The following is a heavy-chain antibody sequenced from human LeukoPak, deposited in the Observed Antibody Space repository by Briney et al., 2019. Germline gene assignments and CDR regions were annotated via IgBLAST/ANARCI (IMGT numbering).Heavy chain of an antibody. V-gene: IGHV4-34*01. CDR3: ARCSWFGVFDP. CDR2: NNHSGST. Sequence: SETLSLTCAVYGGSFSGYYWSWIRQPPGKGLELIGENNHSGSTNYNPSLKSRVTISVDTSKNQFSLKLSSVTAADTAVYYCARCSWFGVFDPWGQGTLVPVSS. CDR1: GGSFSGYY. J-gene: IGHJ5*02. D-gene: IGHD3-10*01.